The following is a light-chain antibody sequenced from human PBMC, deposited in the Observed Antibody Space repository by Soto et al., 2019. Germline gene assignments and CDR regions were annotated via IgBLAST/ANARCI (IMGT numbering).Light chain of an antibody. Sequence: DIQMTQSPSSLSASVGDRVTITCRASQSISSYLNWYQQKPGKAPKLLIYAASSLQSGIPSRFSGSGSGTDFTLTISSLQPGDFATYYCQQSYSAPRTFGQGTKVDIK. J-gene: IGKJ1*01. CDR1: QSISSY. CDR2: AAS. CDR3: QQSYSAPRT. V-gene: IGKV1-39*01.